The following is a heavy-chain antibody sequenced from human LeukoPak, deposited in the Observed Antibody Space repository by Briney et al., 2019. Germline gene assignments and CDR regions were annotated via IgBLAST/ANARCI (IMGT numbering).Heavy chain of an antibody. V-gene: IGHV3-74*01. CDR1: GFTFSNYW. CDR3: ARGRYYDSSGYYLEFDY. J-gene: IGHJ4*02. D-gene: IGHD3-22*01. CDR2: IKSDGSST. Sequence: GGSLRLSCAASGFTFSNYWMHWVRQAPGKGPVWVSRIKSDGSSTRFADSVQGRFTISRDNGKNTLYLQMNSLRDEDTAVYYCARGRYYDSSGYYLEFDYWGQGTLVTVSS.